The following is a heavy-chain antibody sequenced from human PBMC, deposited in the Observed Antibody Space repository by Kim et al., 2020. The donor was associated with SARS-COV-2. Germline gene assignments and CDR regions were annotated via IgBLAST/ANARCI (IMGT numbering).Heavy chain of an antibody. D-gene: IGHD3-3*01. J-gene: IGHJ6*02. Sequence: GGSLRLSCAASGFTFSSYGMHWVRQAPGKGLEWVAVITYDGSNKYYADSVKGRFTISRDNSKNTLYLQMNSLRAEDTAVYYCAKDGDFWSGYRLWPDYYYYGMDVWGQGTTVTVSS. V-gene: IGHV3-30*18. CDR1: GFTFSSYG. CDR2: ITYDGSNK. CDR3: AKDGDFWSGYRLWPDYYYYGMDV.